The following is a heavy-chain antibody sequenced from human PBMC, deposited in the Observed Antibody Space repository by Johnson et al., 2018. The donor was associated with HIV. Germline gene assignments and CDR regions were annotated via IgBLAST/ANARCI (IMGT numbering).Heavy chain of an antibody. CDR2: INSDGSST. CDR1: GFTFSNYG. Sequence: VQLVESGGGVVQPGGSLRLSCAASGFTFSNYGMHWVRQAPGKGRVWVSRINSDGSSTNYADSVKGRFTISRDNAKNTLYLQMNSLRAEDTAVYYCASGVYSSSWSWDVAFDIWGQGTMVTVSS. V-gene: IGHV3-74*02. J-gene: IGHJ3*02. D-gene: IGHD6-13*01. CDR3: ASGVYSSSWSWDVAFDI.